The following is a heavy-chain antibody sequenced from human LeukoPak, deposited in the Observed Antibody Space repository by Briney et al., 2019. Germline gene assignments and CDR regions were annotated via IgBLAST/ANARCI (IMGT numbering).Heavy chain of an antibody. Sequence: GGSLRLSCVASGFTFSGSSMIWVRQAPGKGLEWVANLREDGSNEYYADSVKGRFTITRDNAKNSLYLQMKSLRAEDTAVYYCARDWYGAKDSWGQGTPVTVSP. J-gene: IGHJ1*01. CDR2: LREDGSNE. CDR1: GFTFSGSS. D-gene: IGHD6-13*01. V-gene: IGHV3-7*01. CDR3: ARDWYGAKDS.